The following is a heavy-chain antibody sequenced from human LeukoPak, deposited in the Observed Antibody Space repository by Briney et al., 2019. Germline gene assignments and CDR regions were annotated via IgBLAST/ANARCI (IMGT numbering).Heavy chain of an antibody. V-gene: IGHV4-4*07. D-gene: IGHD3-22*01. J-gene: IGHJ4*02. CDR2: IYTSGST. Sequence: SETLSLTCTVSGGSISSYYRSWIRQPAGKGLEWIGRIYTSGSTNYNPSLKSRVTMSVDTSKNQFSLKLSSVTAADTAVYYCASSDYYDSSGYLPLDYWGQGTLVTVSS. CDR1: GGSISSYY. CDR3: ASSDYYDSSGYLPLDY.